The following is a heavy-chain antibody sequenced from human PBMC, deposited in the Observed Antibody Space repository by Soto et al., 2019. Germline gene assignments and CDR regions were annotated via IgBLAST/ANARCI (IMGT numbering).Heavy chain of an antibody. J-gene: IGHJ4*02. V-gene: IGHV4-61*01. CDR2: IYYIGTT. D-gene: IGHD3-16*01. CDR1: DGSVNSGNYY. Sequence: QVQLQESGPGLVKPSETLSLTCTVSDGSVNSGNYYWSWIRQPPGKGLEWIGHIYYIGTTNYNPSLKSRVTISIDTSKNQFSLKVPSVTAADTAMYFCAREEKQLSRYGGDFDYWGQGILVTVSS. CDR3: AREEKQLSRYGGDFDY.